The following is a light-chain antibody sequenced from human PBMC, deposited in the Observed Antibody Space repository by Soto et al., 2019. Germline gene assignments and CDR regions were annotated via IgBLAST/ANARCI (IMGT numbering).Light chain of an antibody. J-gene: IGLJ2*01. CDR1: SSDVGGYNY. V-gene: IGLV2-14*01. Sequence: QSVLTQPASVSGSPGQSITISCTGTSSDVGGYNYVSWYQQHPGKAPKLMIYDVSNRPSGVYNRFSGSKSGNTASLTISGFQGEDEADYYGSSYTSSSTLVVFGGGTKVNVL. CDR2: DVS. CDR3: SSYTSSSTLVV.